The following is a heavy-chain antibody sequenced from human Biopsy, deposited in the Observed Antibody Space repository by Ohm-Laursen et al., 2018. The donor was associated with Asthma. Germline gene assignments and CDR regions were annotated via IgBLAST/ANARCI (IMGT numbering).Heavy chain of an antibody. CDR1: GGSVSSDKDY. CDR2: IFYSGAT. V-gene: IGHV4-61*01. J-gene: IGHJ4*02. CDR3: ARGTIVAGIDY. D-gene: IGHD5-12*01. Sequence: SETLSLTCPVSGGSVSSDKDYWSWMRQPPGKGLEWIAYIFYSGATSYNPALKSRVAQSIDTSKSQFSLRLNSLSAADTAVYYCARGTIVAGIDYWGRGTLVTVSS.